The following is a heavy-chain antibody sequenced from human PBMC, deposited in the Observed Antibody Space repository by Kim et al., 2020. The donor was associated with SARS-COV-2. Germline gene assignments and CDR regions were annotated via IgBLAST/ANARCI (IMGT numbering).Heavy chain of an antibody. CDR1: GFTFSDSS. CDR3: ACGAGTTLFGWYAFD. D-gene: IGHD1-1*01. CDR2: IRSKANGFAT. Sequence: GGSLRLSCAASGFTFSDSSMHWVRQASGKGLEWVGRIRSKANGFATAYAASVQGSITISSADSKNTAYLQMHSPKTEDASLYYCACGAGTTLFGWYAFD. V-gene: IGHV3-73*01. J-gene: IGHJ3*02.